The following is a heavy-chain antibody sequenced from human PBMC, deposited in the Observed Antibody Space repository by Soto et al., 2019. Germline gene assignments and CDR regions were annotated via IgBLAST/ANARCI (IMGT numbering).Heavy chain of an antibody. J-gene: IGHJ4*02. CDR1: GGSISSYY. Sequence: NPSETLSLTCTVSGGSISSYYWSWIRQPPGKGLEWIGYIYYSGSTNYNPSLKSRVTISVDTSKNQFSLKLSSVTAADTAVYYCARAPGGCTNGVCSEYYFDYWGRGPLATLSS. CDR2: IYYSGST. V-gene: IGHV4-59*01. CDR3: ARAPGGCTNGVCSEYYFDY. D-gene: IGHD2-8*01.